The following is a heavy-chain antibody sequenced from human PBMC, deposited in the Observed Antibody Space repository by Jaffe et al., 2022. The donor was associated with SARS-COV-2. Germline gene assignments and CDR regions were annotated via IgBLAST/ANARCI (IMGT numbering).Heavy chain of an antibody. Sequence: QVQLVQSGAEVKKPGASVKVSCKASGYTFTSYDINWVRQATGQGLEWMGWMNPNSGNTGYAQKFQGRVTMTRNTSISTAYMELSSLRSEDTAVYYCARGSRDDSSGYYYYYGMDVWGQGTTVTVSS. J-gene: IGHJ6*02. CDR3: ARGSRDDSSGYYYYYGMDV. V-gene: IGHV1-8*01. CDR2: MNPNSGNT. CDR1: GYTFTSYD. D-gene: IGHD3-22*01.